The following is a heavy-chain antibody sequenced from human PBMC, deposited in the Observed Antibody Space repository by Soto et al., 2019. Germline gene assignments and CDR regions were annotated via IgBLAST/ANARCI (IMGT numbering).Heavy chain of an antibody. CDR1: GGTFSSYA. Sequence: SLKVSCKASGGTFSSYAISWVRQAPGQGLEWMGGIIPIFGTANYAQKFQGRVTITADKSTSTAYRELCSLRSAATAVYYCARVGYYSESSGSGSWFDPWGQGTLVTVSS. V-gene: IGHV1-69*06. D-gene: IGHD3-22*01. CDR2: IIPIFGTA. J-gene: IGHJ5*02. CDR3: ARVGYYSESSGSGSWFDP.